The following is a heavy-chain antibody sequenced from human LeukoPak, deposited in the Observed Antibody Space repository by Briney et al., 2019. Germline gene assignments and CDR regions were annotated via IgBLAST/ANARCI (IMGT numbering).Heavy chain of an antibody. CDR3: ARGRRAQRPPYSYYGLDV. CDR2: LYSGGST. J-gene: IGHJ6*02. V-gene: IGHV3-66*01. D-gene: IGHD1-1*01. Sequence: SGGSLRLSCAASGFTVSNNYMNWVRQAPGKGLECVSVLYSGGSTYYADSVKGRFTISRDTPKNTLYLQMDSLRAEDTAFYYCARGRRAQRPPYSYYGLDVWGQGTTVTVSS. CDR1: GFTVSNNY.